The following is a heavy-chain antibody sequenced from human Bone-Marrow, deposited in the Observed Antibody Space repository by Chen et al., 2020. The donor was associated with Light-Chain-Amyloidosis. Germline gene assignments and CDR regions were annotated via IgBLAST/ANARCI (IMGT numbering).Heavy chain of an antibody. CDR2: ISTTGTTI. CDR1: GFSFSNYE. Sequence: EVQLVESGGGLVQPGGSLRLSCVASGFSFSNYEMNWVRQAPGQGLEWVSYISTTGTTIYYADFARGRFTISRDNAKNSLYLQMNSLRAEDTAVYYCARDRWVARHFPGEVDIWSQGTVVTVSS. D-gene: IGHD2-15*01. CDR3: ARDRWVARHFPGEVDI. J-gene: IGHJ3*02. V-gene: IGHV3-48*03.